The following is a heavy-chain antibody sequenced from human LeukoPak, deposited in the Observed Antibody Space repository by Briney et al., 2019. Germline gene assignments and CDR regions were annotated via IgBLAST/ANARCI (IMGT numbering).Heavy chain of an antibody. CDR3: AKDPIFSGSYGVFDY. CDR2: IIDSGNSI. V-gene: IGHV3-23*01. CDR1: GFTFSSCA. J-gene: IGHJ4*02. Sequence: GGSLRLSCAASGFTFSSCAMSWVRQAPGKGLEWVSTIIDSGNSIYYADSAEGRFTISRDNSKNTPYLQMNSLRAGDTAVYYCAKDPIFSGSYGVFDYWGLGTLVTVSS. D-gene: IGHD1-26*01.